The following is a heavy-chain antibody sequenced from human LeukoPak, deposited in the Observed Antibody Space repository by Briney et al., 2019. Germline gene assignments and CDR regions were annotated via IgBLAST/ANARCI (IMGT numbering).Heavy chain of an antibody. CDR3: ARGTGSGSVSEYFDY. CDR1: GGSISTYY. J-gene: IGHJ4*02. V-gene: IGHV4-59*01. D-gene: IGHD3-22*01. Sequence: SETLSLTCTVSGGSISTYYWSWIRQPPGKGLEYIGNIYFSGSTNYNPSLKSRVTMSVDTSTNQFSLNLSSVTAADTAVYYCARGTGSGSVSEYFDYWGQGTLVTVSS. CDR2: IYFSGST.